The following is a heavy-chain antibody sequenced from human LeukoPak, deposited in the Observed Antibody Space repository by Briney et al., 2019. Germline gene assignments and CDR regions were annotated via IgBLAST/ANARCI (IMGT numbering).Heavy chain of an antibody. CDR2: INHSGST. J-gene: IGHJ6*02. CDR3: ARVRRFGDRRYYYGMDV. Sequence: PSETLSLTCAVYGGSFSGYYWSWIRQPPGKGLEWIGEINHSGSTNYNPSLKSRVTISVDTSKNQFSLKLSSVTAADTAVYYCARVRRFGDRRYYYGMDVWGQGTTVTVSS. D-gene: IGHD3-10*01. CDR1: GGSFSGYY. V-gene: IGHV4-34*01.